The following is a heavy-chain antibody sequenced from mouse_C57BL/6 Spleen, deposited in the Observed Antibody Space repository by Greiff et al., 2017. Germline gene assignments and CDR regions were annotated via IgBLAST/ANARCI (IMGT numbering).Heavy chain of an antibody. CDR2: INPNNGGT. V-gene: IGHV1-18*01. J-gene: IGHJ2*01. Sequence: EVQLQQSGPELVKPGASVKIPCKASGYTFTDYNMDWVKQSHGKSLEWIGDINPNNGGTIYNQKFKGKATLTVDKSSSTAYMELRSLTSEDTAVYYCARYGNRIYYGNLDYWGQGTTLTVSS. CDR3: ARYGNRIYYGNLDY. D-gene: IGHD2-1*01. CDR1: GYTFTDYN.